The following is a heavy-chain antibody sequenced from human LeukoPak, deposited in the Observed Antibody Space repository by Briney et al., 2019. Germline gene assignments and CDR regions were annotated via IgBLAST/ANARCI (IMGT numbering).Heavy chain of an antibody. Sequence: ASVKVPCKASGYTFTSYYMRWVRQAPGQGLEWMGIINPSGGSTSYAQKFQGRVTMTRDTSTSTVYMELSSLRSEDTAVYYCARVGYSSGWYSNYYGMDVWGQATTVTVSS. D-gene: IGHD6-19*01. CDR1: GYTFTSYY. CDR3: ARVGYSSGWYSNYYGMDV. CDR2: INPSGGST. J-gene: IGHJ6*02. V-gene: IGHV1-46*01.